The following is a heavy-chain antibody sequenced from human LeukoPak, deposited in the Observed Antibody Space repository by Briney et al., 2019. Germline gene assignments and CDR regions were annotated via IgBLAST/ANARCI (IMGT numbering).Heavy chain of an antibody. J-gene: IGHJ4*02. CDR1: GFTFSSYE. CDR2: ISGSGGTI. CDR3: ARDRRDGYNVLDY. V-gene: IGHV3-48*03. D-gene: IGHD5-24*01. Sequence: GGSLRLSCAASGFTFSSYEMNWVRQAPGKGLEWVSYISGSGGTIYYADSVKGRFTISRDNAKNSLYLEMNSLRAEDTAMFYCARDRRDGYNVLDYWGQGTLVTVSS.